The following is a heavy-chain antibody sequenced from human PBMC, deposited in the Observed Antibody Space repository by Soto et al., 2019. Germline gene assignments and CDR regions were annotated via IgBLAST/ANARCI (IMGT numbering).Heavy chain of an antibody. Sequence: QVHLQQSGPGLVKASETLSLSCVVSGAYTSGADYYCFWIRKPPGKGLEWIGYIAYSGDTYYNPSLRRRVTISSDRSKNNFSLTLKSVTAADTAVYFFARDFERSAIGPWGQGTSVTVSS. CDR3: ARDFERSAIGP. D-gene: IGHD3-9*01. J-gene: IGHJ5*02. V-gene: IGHV4-31*11. CDR2: IAYSGDT. CDR1: GAYTSGADYY.